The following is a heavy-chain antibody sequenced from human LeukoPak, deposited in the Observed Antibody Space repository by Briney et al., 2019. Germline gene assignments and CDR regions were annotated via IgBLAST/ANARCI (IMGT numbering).Heavy chain of an antibody. CDR1: GGPFSGYY. CDR3: ARQVVTAFDY. V-gene: IGHV4-34*01. D-gene: IGHD2-21*02. Sequence: PSETLSLTCAVYGGPFSGYYWSWIRQPPGKGLEWIGEINHSGSTNYNPSLKSRVTISVDTSKNQFSLKLSSVTAADTAVYYCARQVVTAFDYWGQGTLVTVSS. CDR2: INHSGST. J-gene: IGHJ4*02.